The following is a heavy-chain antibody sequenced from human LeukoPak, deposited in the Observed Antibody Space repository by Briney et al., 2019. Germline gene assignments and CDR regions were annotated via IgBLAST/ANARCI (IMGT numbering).Heavy chain of an antibody. V-gene: IGHV5-10-1*01. J-gene: IGHJ4*02. CDR2: IDPSDSYT. Sequence: GESLQISCKGSGYSFTSYWISWVRQMPGKGLEWMGRIDPSDSYTNYSPSFQGHVTISAGKSISTAYLQWSSLKASDTAMYYCARHAADDSHPFDYWGQGTLVTVSS. CDR1: GYSFTSYW. CDR3: ARHAADDSHPFDY. D-gene: IGHD6-25*01.